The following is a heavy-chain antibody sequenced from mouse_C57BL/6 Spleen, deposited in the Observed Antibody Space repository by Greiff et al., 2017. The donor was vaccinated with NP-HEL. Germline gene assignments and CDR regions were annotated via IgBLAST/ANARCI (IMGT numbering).Heavy chain of an antibody. J-gene: IGHJ3*01. CDR2: IGPGSGST. Sequence: VQLQQSGAELVKPGASVKISCKASGYTFTDYYINWVKQRPGQGLEWIGKIGPGSGSTFYNEKLKGKATLTAAKSSSTAYMQRSSLTSEDSAVYFCARSGEDGDAAGLAYWGQRTLVTVSA. V-gene: IGHV1-77*01. CDR3: ARSGEDGDAAGLAY. CDR1: GYTFTDYY. D-gene: IGHD2-13*01.